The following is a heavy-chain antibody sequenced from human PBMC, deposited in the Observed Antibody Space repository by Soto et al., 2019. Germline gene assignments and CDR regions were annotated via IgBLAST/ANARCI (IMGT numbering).Heavy chain of an antibody. CDR2: LSGSGGTT. J-gene: IGHJ4*02. D-gene: IGHD3-10*01. V-gene: IGHV3-23*01. Sequence: GGSLRLSCSTSGFTFSTYAMNWVRQAPGKGLEWVSALSGSGGTTYYADSVRRLLTISRDNSNNTLFLQMSSLRAEDTALYYGAKQRAGYGSGSDTFYFDFWGQGTLVTVSS. CDR3: AKQRAGYGSGSDTFYFDF. CDR1: GFTFSTYA.